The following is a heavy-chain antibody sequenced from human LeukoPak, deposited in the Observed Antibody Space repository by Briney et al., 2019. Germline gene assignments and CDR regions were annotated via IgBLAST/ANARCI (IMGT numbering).Heavy chain of an antibody. V-gene: IGHV4-34*01. CDR2: INHSGST. CDR1: GGSFSGYY. D-gene: IGHD6-6*01. CDR3: ARRRQYDSSLFWNFDL. Sequence: PSETLSLTCAVYGGSFSGYYWSWIRQSPGKGLEWIGEINHSGSTNYNPSLKSRVTISVDTSKNQLSLKLSSVTAADTAVYYCARRRQYDSSLFWNFDLWGRGTLVTVSS. J-gene: IGHJ2*01.